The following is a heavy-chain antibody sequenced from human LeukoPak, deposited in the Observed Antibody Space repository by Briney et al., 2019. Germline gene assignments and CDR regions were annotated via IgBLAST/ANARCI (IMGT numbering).Heavy chain of an antibody. D-gene: IGHD3-22*01. CDR2: IYSGGST. V-gene: IGHV3-66*01. CDR3: AGPTYYYDSSGYYCDAFDI. Sequence: SGGSLSLPCAASGFTVSSNYMSWVRQAPGKGLEWVSVIYSGGSTYYADSVKGRFTISRDNSKNSLYLQMNSLGAEDTAVYYCAGPTYYYDSSGYYCDAFDIWGAG. CDR1: GFTVSSNY. J-gene: IGHJ3*02.